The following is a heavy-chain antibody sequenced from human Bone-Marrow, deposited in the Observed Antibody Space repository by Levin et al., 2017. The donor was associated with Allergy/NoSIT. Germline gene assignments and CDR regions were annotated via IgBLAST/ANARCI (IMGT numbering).Heavy chain of an antibody. CDR2: IYYSGST. Sequence: PGGSLRLSCTVSGGSISSYYWSWIRQPPGKGLEWIGYIYYSGSTNYNPSLKSRVTISVDTSKNQFSLKLSSVTAADTAVYYCARHDSGYGYFDYWGQGTLVTVSS. J-gene: IGHJ4*02. V-gene: IGHV4-59*08. CDR1: GGSISSYY. CDR3: ARHDSGYGYFDY. D-gene: IGHD5-12*01.